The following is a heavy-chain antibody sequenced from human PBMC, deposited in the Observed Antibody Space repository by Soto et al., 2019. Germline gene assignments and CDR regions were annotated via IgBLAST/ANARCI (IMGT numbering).Heavy chain of an antibody. D-gene: IGHD3-10*01. CDR2: IYPGDSDT. CDR3: ARHLKEYYYGSGAYYGMDV. V-gene: IGHV5-51*01. J-gene: IGHJ6*02. Sequence: PGESLKISCKGSGYRFTSYWIGWVRQMPGKGLEWMGIIYPGDSDTRYSPSFQGQVTISADKSISTAYLQWSSLKASDTAMYYCARHLKEYYYGSGAYYGMDVWGQGTTVTVSS. CDR1: GYRFTSYW.